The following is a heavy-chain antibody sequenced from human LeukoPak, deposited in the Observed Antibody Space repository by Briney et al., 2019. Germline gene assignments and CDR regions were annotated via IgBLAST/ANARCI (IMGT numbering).Heavy chain of an antibody. Sequence: PGGSLRLSCAASGFTFSTYSMNWVRRAPGKGLEWVSYISSGSSTIYYADSVKGRFTISRDNAKNSLYLQMNSLRDEDTAVYYCATSNSLDHWGQGTLVTVSS. D-gene: IGHD4-23*01. J-gene: IGHJ4*02. CDR2: ISSGSSTI. CDR1: GFTFSTYS. CDR3: ATSNSLDH. V-gene: IGHV3-48*02.